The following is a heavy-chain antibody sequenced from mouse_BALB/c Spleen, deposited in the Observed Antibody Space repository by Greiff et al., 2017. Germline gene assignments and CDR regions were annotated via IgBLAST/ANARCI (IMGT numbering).Heavy chain of an antibody. J-gene: IGHJ3*01. V-gene: IGHV5-9-4*01. D-gene: IGHD1-1*01. Sequence: EVKLVESGGGLVKPGGSLKLSCAASGFTFSSYAMSWVRQSPEKRLEWVAEISSGGSYTYYPDTVTGRFTISRDNAKNTLYLEMSSLRSEDTAMYYCARDYYGSSRGFAYWGQGTLVTVAA. CDR1: GFTFSSYA. CDR3: ARDYYGSSRGFAY. CDR2: ISSGGSYT.